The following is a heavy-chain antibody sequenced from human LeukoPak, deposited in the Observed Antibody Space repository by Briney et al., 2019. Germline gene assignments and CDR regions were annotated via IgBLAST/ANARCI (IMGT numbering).Heavy chain of an antibody. CDR1: GFTFNNYA. CDR3: AKDRSIGTYYTFDS. J-gene: IGHJ4*02. V-gene: IGHV3-23*01. CDR2: VSGSGAIA. D-gene: IGHD1-26*01. Sequence: GGSLRLSCAASGFTFNNYAMSWVRQAPGKGLEWVSTVSGSGAIAYYTDSDKGRFTISRDNSKNTLYLRMSSLTAKDTAVYYCAKDRSIGTYYTFDSWGQGTLVTVSS.